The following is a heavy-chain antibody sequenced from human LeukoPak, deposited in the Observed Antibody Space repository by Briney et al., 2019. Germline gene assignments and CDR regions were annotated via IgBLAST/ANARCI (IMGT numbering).Heavy chain of an antibody. CDR2: INPNSGDT. CDR3: AKSMVRGVMVY. V-gene: IGHV1-2*02. CDR1: GYTFSGYY. D-gene: IGHD3-10*01. J-gene: IGHJ4*02. Sequence: ASVKVSCKASGYTFSGYYMHWMRQAPGQGLEWMGWINPNSGDTNYAQKFQGRVTMTRDTSITTAYMELSSLRSDDTAVYYCAKSMVRGVMVYWGQGTLVTVSS.